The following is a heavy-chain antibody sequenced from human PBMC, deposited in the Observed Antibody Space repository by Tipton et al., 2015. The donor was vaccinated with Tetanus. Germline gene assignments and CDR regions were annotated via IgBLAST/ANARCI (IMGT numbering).Heavy chain of an antibody. CDR3: ARQTKNYDFWSGYYPYYFDY. J-gene: IGHJ4*02. D-gene: IGHD3-3*01. CDR2: IYYSGST. V-gene: IGHV4-39*01. Sequence: CTVSGGSISSSSYYWGWIRQPPGKGLEWIGSIYYSGSTYYNPSLKSRVTISVDTSKNQFSLKLSSVTAADTAVYYCARQTKNYDFWSGYYPYYFDYWGQGTLVTVSS. CDR1: GGSISSSSYY.